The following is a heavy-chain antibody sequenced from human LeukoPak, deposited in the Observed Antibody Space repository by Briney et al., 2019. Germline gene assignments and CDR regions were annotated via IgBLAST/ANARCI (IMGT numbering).Heavy chain of an antibody. V-gene: IGHV1-18*01. J-gene: IGHJ5*02. Sequence: GASVKVSCKASGGTFSSYAISWVRQAPGQGLEWMGWISGSNGNTNYAQKVQGRVTMTTDTSTSTAFMELRSLRSDDTAVYFCTRDRRSAGPNWFDPWGQGTLVTVSS. CDR1: GGTFSSYA. CDR3: TRDRRSAGPNWFDP. CDR2: ISGSNGNT.